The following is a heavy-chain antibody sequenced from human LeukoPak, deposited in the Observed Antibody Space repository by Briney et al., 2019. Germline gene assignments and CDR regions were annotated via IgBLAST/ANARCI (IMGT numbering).Heavy chain of an antibody. J-gene: IGHJ6*02. CDR1: GFTFDDYA. CDR2: IRGDGGRT. V-gene: IGHV3-43*02. Sequence: PGGSLRLSCAASGFTFDDYAMHWVRQAPGKGLEWVSPIRGDGGRTYYADSVKGRFTISRDNSKNSLYLQMNGLRTEDTALYYCAKDLGGLLWYGESAYCYYYGMDVWGQGTTVTVSS. D-gene: IGHD3-10*01. CDR3: AKDLGGLLWYGESAYCYYYGMDV.